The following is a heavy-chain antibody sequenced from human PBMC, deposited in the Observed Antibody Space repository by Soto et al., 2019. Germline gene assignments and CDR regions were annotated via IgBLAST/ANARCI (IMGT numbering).Heavy chain of an antibody. CDR3: AKGRPTFITWFAF. J-gene: IGHJ5*01. D-gene: IGHD1-20*01. V-gene: IGHV3-23*01. Sequence: PGKGLEWISVISNSGHSAYYADSVKGRFTISRDNSKNTLYLQIKSLRAEDTAAYYGAKGRPTFITWFAFRGHRTLVIVSP. CDR2: ISNSGHSA.